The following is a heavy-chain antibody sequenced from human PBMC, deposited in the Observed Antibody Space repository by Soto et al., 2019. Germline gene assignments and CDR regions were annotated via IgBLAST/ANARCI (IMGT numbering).Heavy chain of an antibody. CDR3: ARESEDLTSNFDY. CDR1: GFTFTRYS. Sequence: GGSLRLSCAASGFTFTRYSMNWVRQAPGKGLEWVSSISSTTNYIYYGDSMKGRFTISRDNAKNSLYLEMNSLRAEGTAVYYCARESEDLTSNFDYWGQGTRVTVSS. CDR2: ISSTTNYI. V-gene: IGHV3-21*06. J-gene: IGHJ4*02.